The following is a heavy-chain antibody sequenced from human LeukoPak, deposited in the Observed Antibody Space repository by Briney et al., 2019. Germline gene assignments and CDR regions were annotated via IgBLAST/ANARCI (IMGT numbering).Heavy chain of an antibody. CDR3: ARDLGCSSTSCSNWFDP. J-gene: IGHJ5*02. Sequence: SETLSLTCTVSGGSISSYYWSWIRQPAGKGLEWIGRIYTSGSTNYNPSLKSRVTMSVDTSKNQFSLKLSSVTAADTAVYYCARDLGCSSTSCSNWFDPWGQGTLVTDSS. D-gene: IGHD2-2*01. V-gene: IGHV4-4*07. CDR1: GGSISSYY. CDR2: IYTSGST.